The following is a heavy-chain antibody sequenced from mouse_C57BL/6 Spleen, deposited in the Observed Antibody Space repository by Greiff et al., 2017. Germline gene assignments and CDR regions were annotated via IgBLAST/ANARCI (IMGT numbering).Heavy chain of an antibody. Sequence: EVKLQESGPGLVKPSQSLSLTCSVTGYSITSGYYWNWIRQFPGNKLEWMGYISYDGSNNYNPSLENRISITRDTSKNQFFLKLNSVTTEDTATYYCAREGAAQAKGFAYWGQGTLVTVSA. CDR3: AREGAAQAKGFAY. V-gene: IGHV3-6*01. D-gene: IGHD3-2*02. CDR2: ISYDGSN. J-gene: IGHJ3*01. CDR1: GYSITSGYY.